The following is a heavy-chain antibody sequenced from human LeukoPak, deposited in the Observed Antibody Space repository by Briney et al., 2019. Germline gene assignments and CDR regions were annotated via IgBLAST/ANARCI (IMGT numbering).Heavy chain of an antibody. CDR1: GFIFSSYG. V-gene: IGHV3-30*18. J-gene: IGHJ4*02. CDR2: ISYDGSNK. CDR3: AKSGSSWYRDFDY. D-gene: IGHD6-13*01. Sequence: GGSLRLSCAASGFIFSSYGMHWVRQAPGKGLEWVAVISYDGSNKYYADSVKGRFTISRDNSKNTLYLQMNSLRAEDTAVYYCAKSGSSWYRDFDYWGQGTLVTVSS.